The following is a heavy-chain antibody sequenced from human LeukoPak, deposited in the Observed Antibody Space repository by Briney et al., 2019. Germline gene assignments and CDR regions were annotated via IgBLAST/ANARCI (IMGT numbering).Heavy chain of an antibody. Sequence: GGSLRPXCAASGVTFSSYTMNWVRQAPGKGLEWVSSISSSSNYIYYADSVKGRFTISRDNAKNSLYLQMNSLRAEDTAVYYCARDAPLPDFWGQGNLVTVSS. V-gene: IGHV3-21*01. J-gene: IGHJ4*02. CDR1: GVTFSSYT. CDR3: ARDAPLPDF. CDR2: ISSSSNYI. D-gene: IGHD1-26*01.